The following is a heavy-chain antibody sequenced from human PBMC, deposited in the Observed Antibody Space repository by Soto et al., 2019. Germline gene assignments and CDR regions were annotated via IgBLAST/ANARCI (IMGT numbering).Heavy chain of an antibody. CDR3: AKDLRAVSTVTRADS. CDR2: ISGNGGGT. J-gene: IGHJ4*02. V-gene: IGHV3-23*01. Sequence: EVQLLESGGGLVSPGGSLRVSCAASGFTFSSYAMSWVRQAPGKGLEWVSAISGNGGGTYYADSVKGRFTISRDNSKNMLFLQMNSLRAEDTAVYYCAKDLRAVSTVTRADSWGLGTLVTVSS. CDR1: GFTFSSYA. D-gene: IGHD4-17*01.